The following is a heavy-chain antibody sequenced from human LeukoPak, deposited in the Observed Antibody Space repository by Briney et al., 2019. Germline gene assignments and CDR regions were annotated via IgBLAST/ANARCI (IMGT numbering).Heavy chain of an antibody. D-gene: IGHD2-2*01. Sequence: PGGSLRLSCAASGFTFSSYAMSWVRQAPGKGLEWVAVIWHDGSNIYYVDSVKGRFTISRDNSKNTLYLQMNSLRVEDTAVYYCATELPRYCSATSCYLDYWGQGTLVTVSS. CDR3: ATELPRYCSATSCYLDY. V-gene: IGHV3-33*08. J-gene: IGHJ4*02. CDR2: IWHDGSNI. CDR1: GFTFSSYA.